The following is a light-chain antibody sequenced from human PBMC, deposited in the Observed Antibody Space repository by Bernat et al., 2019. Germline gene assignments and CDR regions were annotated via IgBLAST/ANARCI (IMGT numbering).Light chain of an antibody. CDR3: MQALQTPVT. J-gene: IGKJ4*01. CDR1: QSLLHSNGYNY. Sequence: DIVMTQSPLFLPVTPGEPASISCRSSQSLLHSNGYNYLDWNLQKPGQSPQLLIYLGSNRASGVPDRFSGSGSGTDFTLKISRVEAEDVGVYYCMQALQTPVTFGGGTKVEIK. CDR2: LGS. V-gene: IGKV2-28*01.